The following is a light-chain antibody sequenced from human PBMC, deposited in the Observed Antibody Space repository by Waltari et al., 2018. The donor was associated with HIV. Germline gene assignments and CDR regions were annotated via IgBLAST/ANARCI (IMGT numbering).Light chain of an antibody. CDR2: GAS. CDR3: QQYGSSPFT. J-gene: IGKJ4*01. Sequence: EILLTQSPGTLSLSPGDRATLSCRASQNIVNGYLAWYQQKPDQAPSLVVYGASSRATAIPDRFRGSGSGTDFSLTINRLEPEDFGVYYCQQYGSSPFTFGGGTKVEIK. CDR1: QNIVNGY. V-gene: IGKV3-20*01.